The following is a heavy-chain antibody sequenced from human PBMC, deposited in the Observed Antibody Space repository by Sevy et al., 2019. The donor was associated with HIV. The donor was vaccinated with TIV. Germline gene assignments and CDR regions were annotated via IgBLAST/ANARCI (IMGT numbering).Heavy chain of an antibody. CDR2: TYCRSKWYN. J-gene: IGHJ4*02. D-gene: IGHD3-10*01. CDR1: GDSVSSNSAA. CDR3: ARAGYHGSGTRLYYFDY. Sequence: SQTVSLTCAISGDSVSSNSAAWNWIRQSPSRGLEWLGRTYCRSKWYNDYAVSVKSRITINPDTPRNQFSLQLNSLTPEDTAVYYYARAGYHGSGTRLYYFDYWGQGTLVTVSS. V-gene: IGHV6-1*01.